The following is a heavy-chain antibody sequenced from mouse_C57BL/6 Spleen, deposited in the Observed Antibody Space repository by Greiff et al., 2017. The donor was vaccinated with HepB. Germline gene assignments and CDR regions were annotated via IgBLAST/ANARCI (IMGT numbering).Heavy chain of an antibody. J-gene: IGHJ3*01. CDR2: IHPNSGST. Sequence: QVQLQQSGAALVKPGASVKLSCKASGYTFTSYWMHWVKQRPGQGLEWIGMIHPNSGSTNYNEKFKSKATLTVDKSSSTAYMQLSSLTSEDSAVYYCARPGDYVEGFAYWGQGTLVTVSA. CDR3: ARPGDYVEGFAY. D-gene: IGHD2-4*01. CDR1: GYTFTSYW. V-gene: IGHV1-64*01.